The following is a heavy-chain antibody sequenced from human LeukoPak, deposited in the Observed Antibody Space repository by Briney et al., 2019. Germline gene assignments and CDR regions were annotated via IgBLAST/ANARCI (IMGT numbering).Heavy chain of an antibody. CDR3: AKPGYCSRTSCSAFDY. D-gene: IGHD2-2*01. CDR1: GFTFSSYA. V-gene: IGHV3-23*01. Sequence: GGSLRLSCAASGFTFSSYAMSWVRQAPGKGLDWVSGISGSGSSTSYADSVKGRFTISRDNSKNTLYLQMNSLRAEDTAVYYCAKPGYCSRTSCSAFDYWGQGTLVTVSS. J-gene: IGHJ4*02. CDR2: ISGSGSST.